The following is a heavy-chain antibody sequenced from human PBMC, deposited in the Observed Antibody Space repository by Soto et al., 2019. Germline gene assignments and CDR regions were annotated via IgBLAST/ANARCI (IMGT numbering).Heavy chain of an antibody. CDR1: GYTLTEFS. J-gene: IGHJ4*02. D-gene: IGHD3-22*01. V-gene: IGHV1-24*01. CDR3: ATDDSHGYSTLDY. CDR2: FDPEDGEA. Sequence: QVHLVQSGAEVKKPGASMKVSCEVSGYTLTEFSMHWVRQSPGKGLEWMGVFDPEDGEAIYAPKFQGRVTLTEDTSTDTAYLELSSLTSEDTAIYYCATDDSHGYSTLDYWGQGSLVTVSS.